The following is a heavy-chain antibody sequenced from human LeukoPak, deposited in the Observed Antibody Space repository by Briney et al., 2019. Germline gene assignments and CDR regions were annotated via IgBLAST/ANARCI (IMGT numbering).Heavy chain of an antibody. D-gene: IGHD2/OR15-2a*01. CDR3: SRDGKEGNNSAFDI. CDR1: GFTFSDYY. CDR2: ISSSGSTI. Sequence: PGGSLRLSCAASGFTFSDYYMSWIRQAPGKGLEWVSYISSSGSTIYYADSVKGRFTISRGNAKNSLYLQMNGLRAEDTAVYHCSRDGKEGNNSAFDIWGQGTMVTVSS. J-gene: IGHJ3*02. V-gene: IGHV3-11*01.